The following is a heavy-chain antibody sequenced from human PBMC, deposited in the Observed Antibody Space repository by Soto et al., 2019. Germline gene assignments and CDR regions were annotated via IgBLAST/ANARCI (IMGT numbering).Heavy chain of an antibody. CDR3: ARVLQYVARPGGMDV. CDR1: GGSISSYY. D-gene: IGHD2-2*01. Sequence: QVQLQESGPGLVKPSETLSLTCTVSGGSISSYYWSWIRQPPGKGLEWIGYIYYSGSTNYNPSLKSRVTISVDTSKNQFSLKLSSVTAADTAVYYCARVLQYVARPGGMDVWGQGTTVTVSS. J-gene: IGHJ6*02. CDR2: IYYSGST. V-gene: IGHV4-59*01.